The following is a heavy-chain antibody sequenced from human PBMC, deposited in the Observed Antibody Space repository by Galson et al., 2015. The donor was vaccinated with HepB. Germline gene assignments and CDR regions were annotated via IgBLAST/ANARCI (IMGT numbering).Heavy chain of an antibody. CDR3: ARDSSPPQHNWNREGYNWFHP. D-gene: IGHD1-20*01. CDR1: GYRFTDYY. CDR2: INPTSGRT. V-gene: IGHV1-2*02. J-gene: IGHJ5*02. Sequence: SVKASCKASGYRFTDYYMHWVRQAPGQGLEWMGWINPTSGRTNYAQKFQGRVTMTRDASTYTAYMDLGRLTSDDTALYYCARDSSPPQHNWNREGYNWFHPWGQGTLVIVS.